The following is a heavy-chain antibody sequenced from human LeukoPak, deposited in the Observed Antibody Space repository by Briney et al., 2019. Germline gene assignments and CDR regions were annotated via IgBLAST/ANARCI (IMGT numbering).Heavy chain of an antibody. CDR2: ISYSSSYI. CDR3: VSLGYSSSSVRY. V-gene: IGHV3-21*01. J-gene: IGHJ4*02. Sequence: PGGSLRLSCAASGFTFSSYSMNWVRQAPGKGLEWVSSISYSSSYIYYADSVKGRFTISRDSAKNSLYLQMNSLRAEDTAVYFCVSLGYSSSSVRYWGQGTLVTVSS. D-gene: IGHD6-6*01. CDR1: GFTFSSYS.